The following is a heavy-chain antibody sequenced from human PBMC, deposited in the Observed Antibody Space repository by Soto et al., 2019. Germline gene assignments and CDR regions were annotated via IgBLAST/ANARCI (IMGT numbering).Heavy chain of an antibody. Sequence: GSLRLSCAASGFSFSSYGLHWVRQAPGKGLEWVALISYDTTYKYYADSVKGRFSISRDNSKNTLYLQMNSLRAEDTAVYYCAKGPNYDSSGYYFDSWGQGTPVTVSS. CDR2: ISYDTTYK. J-gene: IGHJ4*02. CDR3: AKGPNYDSSGYYFDS. CDR1: GFSFSSYG. D-gene: IGHD3-22*01. V-gene: IGHV3-30*18.